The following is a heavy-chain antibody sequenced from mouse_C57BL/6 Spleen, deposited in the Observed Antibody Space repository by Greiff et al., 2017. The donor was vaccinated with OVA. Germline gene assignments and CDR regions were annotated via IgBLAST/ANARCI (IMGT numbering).Heavy chain of an antibody. Sequence: VQLVESGPGLVAPSQSLSITCTVSGFSLTSYAISWVRQPPGKGLEWLGVIWTGGGTNYNSALKSRLSISKDNSKSQVYLKMNSLQTDDTARYYCARNPSYYYGSSYCWYFDVWGTGTTVTVSS. CDR3: ARNPSYYYGSSYCWYFDV. CDR1: GFSLTSYA. V-gene: IGHV2-9-1*01. D-gene: IGHD1-1*01. CDR2: IWTGGGT. J-gene: IGHJ1*03.